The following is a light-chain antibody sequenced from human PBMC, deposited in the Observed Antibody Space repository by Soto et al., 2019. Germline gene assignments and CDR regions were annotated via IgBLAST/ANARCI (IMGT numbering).Light chain of an antibody. CDR1: QNISIW. V-gene: IGKV1-5*03. CDR2: KTS. Sequence: DIQMTQSPSTLSAYVRDRVTITCRASQNISIWLAWYQQKPGKAPKLLIYKTSTQESGVPSRFSGSGSDTVFTLTISSLQPDDFATYYCQQYDSYPITFGQGTRLENK. J-gene: IGKJ5*01. CDR3: QQYDSYPIT.